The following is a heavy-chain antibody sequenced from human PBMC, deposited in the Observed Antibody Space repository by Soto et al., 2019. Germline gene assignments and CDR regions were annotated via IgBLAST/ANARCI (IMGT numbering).Heavy chain of an antibody. CDR3: ARVEYDFWSGYPVSFDY. CDR1: GYTFTSYG. V-gene: IGHV1-18*01. CDR2: ISAYNGNT. Sequence: ASVRVSCKASGYTFTSYGISWVRQAPGQGLEWMGWISAYNGNTNYAQKLQGRVTMTTDTSTSTAYMELRSLRSDDTAVYYCARVEYDFWSGYPVSFDYWGQGTLVTVSS. J-gene: IGHJ4*02. D-gene: IGHD3-3*01.